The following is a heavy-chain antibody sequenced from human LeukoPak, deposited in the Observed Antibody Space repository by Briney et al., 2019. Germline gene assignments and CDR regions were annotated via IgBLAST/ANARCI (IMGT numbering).Heavy chain of an antibody. CDR2: ISAYNGNT. V-gene: IGHV1-18*01. CDR1: GYTFTSYG. J-gene: IGHJ6*03. D-gene: IGHD5-12*01. CDR3: ARIPGRLRADYYYYYMDV. Sequence: ASVKVSCKASGYTFTSYGISWVRQAPGQGLEWMGWISAYNGNTNYAQKLQGRVTMTTDTSTSTAYMELRSLRSDDTAVYYCARIPGRLRADYYYYYMDVWGKGTTVTISS.